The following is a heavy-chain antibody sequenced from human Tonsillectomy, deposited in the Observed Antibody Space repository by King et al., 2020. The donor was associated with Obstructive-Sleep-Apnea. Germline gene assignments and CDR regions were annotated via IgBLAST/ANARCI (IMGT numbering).Heavy chain of an antibody. CDR3: AREIVVVVAATNSGWFDP. J-gene: IGHJ5*02. Sequence: QLVQSGAEVEKPGASVKVSCKASGYTFTGYYMHWLRQAPGHGLEWMGWINPNSGGTNYAQKFQGRVTMTRDTSISTAYMELSRLRSDDTAVYYFAREIVVVVAATNSGWFDPWGQGTLVTVSS. V-gene: IGHV1-2*02. CDR2: INPNSGGT. CDR1: GYTFTGYY. D-gene: IGHD2-15*01.